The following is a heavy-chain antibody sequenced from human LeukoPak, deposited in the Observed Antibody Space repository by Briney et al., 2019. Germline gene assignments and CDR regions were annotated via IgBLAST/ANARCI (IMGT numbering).Heavy chain of an antibody. V-gene: IGHV3-48*02. D-gene: IGHD3-22*01. J-gene: IGHJ4*02. CDR3: ARAPPNYYDSSGYYSPFDY. Sequence: PGGSLRLSCAASGFTFSSYSMNWVRQAPGKGLEWVSHISSSSNIYYADSVKGRFTISRDDAKNSLYLQMNSLRDDDTAVYYCARAPPNYYDSSGYYSPFDYWGQGTLVTVSS. CDR1: GFTFSSYS. CDR2: ISSSSNI.